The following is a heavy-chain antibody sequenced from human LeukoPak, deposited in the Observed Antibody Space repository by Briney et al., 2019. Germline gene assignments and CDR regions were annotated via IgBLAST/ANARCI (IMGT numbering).Heavy chain of an antibody. CDR2: INNDGSGT. J-gene: IGHJ4*02. CDR3: ARDGGPSGYPYYFDY. V-gene: IGHV3-74*01. D-gene: IGHD3-22*01. CDR1: GFTFSSYW. Sequence: GGSLRLSCAASGFTFSSYWMHWVRQAPGKGPVWVSRINNDGSGTTYADSVKGRFTISRDDAKNTLYLQMNSLRAEDTAVYYCARDGGPSGYPYYFDYWGQGTLVTVSS.